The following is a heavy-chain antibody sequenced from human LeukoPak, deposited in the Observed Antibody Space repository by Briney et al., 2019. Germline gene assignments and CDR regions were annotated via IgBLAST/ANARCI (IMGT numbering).Heavy chain of an antibody. CDR3: ARVDHCSGGSCYFSPYFDY. Sequence: PSETLSLTCTVSGGSISSSSYYWGWIRQPPGKGLEWIGSIYYSGSTYYNPSLKSRVTISVDTSKNQFSLKLSSVTAADTAVYYCARVDHCSGGSCYFSPYFDYWGQGTLVTVSS. V-gene: IGHV4-39*07. J-gene: IGHJ4*02. CDR2: IYYSGST. CDR1: GGSISSSSYY. D-gene: IGHD2-15*01.